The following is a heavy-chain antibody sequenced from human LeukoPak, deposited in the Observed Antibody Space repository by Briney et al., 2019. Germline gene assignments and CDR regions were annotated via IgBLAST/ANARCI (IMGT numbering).Heavy chain of an antibody. CDR3: ARGGLETVPGKYYHYVMDV. CDR2: INPNSGGT. D-gene: IGHD6-19*01. Sequence: ASVKVSCKASSYRFTDYYIYWVRQAPGQGLEWMGWINPNSGGTNYAQKFQGRVTMTRDTSISTAYMDLSRLTSDGTALYYCARGGLETVPGKYYHYVMDVWGQGTTVTVSS. V-gene: IGHV1-2*02. J-gene: IGHJ6*02. CDR1: SYRFTDYY.